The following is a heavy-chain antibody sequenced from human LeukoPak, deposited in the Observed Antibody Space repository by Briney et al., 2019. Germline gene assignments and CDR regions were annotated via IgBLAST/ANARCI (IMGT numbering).Heavy chain of an antibody. CDR1: GGSISTYY. D-gene: IGHD3-22*01. V-gene: IGHV4-59*08. CDR2: IYYSGST. J-gene: IGHJ4*02. Sequence: NPSETLSLTCTVSGGSISTYYWSGIRQPPGKGLEWIGYIYYSGSTSQNPSLKSRVTISLDTSKNQFSLKLSSVTAADTAVYYCARYFFDSSGYYPDYFDYWGQGTLITVYS. CDR3: ARYFFDSSGYYPDYFDY.